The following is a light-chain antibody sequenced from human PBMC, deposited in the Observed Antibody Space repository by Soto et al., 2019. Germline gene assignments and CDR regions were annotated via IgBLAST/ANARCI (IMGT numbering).Light chain of an antibody. CDR2: AAS. CDR1: QSISNH. J-gene: IGKJ4*01. CDR3: QLATSFPLT. Sequence: ILVTKPPSSLSASIEDRVIITCRASQSISNHLNWYQQKPGKAPKLLIYAASSLQSGVPSRFSGSGSGTDFTLTISSLQPEDFATYYCQLATSFPLTSGGGTKVDIK. V-gene: IGKV1-39*01.